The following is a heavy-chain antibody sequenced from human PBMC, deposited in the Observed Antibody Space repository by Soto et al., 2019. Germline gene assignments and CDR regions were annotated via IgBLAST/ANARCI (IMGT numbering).Heavy chain of an antibody. V-gene: IGHV1-69*13. J-gene: IGHJ6*02. Sequence: GASVKVSCKASGGTFSSYAISWVRQAPGQGLEWMGGIIPIFGTANYAQKFQGRVTITADGSTSTAYMELSSLRSEDTAVYYCARASDFWSGYYWPYYYYYGMDVWGQGTTVTVSS. CDR1: GGTFSSYA. CDR3: ARASDFWSGYYWPYYYYYGMDV. CDR2: IIPIFGTA. D-gene: IGHD3-3*01.